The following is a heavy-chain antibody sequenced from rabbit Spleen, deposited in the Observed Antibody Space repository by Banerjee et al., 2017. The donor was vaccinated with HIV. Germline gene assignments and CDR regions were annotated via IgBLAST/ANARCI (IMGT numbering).Heavy chain of an antibody. CDR3: ARAIVPWLGLTRLDL. J-gene: IGHJ3*01. V-gene: IGHV1S7*01. CDR1: EIDFTNYY. CDR2: IYAARGTT. D-gene: IGHD4-1*01. Sequence: QLTETGGGLVQPGGSLTLSCKASEIDFTNYYITWVRQAPGKGLEWIGIIYAARGTTDYASWVNGRFTISSHNAQNTLYLQLNSLTAADTATYFCARAIVPWLGLTRLDLWGQGTLVTVS.